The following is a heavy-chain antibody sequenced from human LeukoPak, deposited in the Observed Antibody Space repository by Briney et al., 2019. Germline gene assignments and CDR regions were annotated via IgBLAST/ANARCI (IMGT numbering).Heavy chain of an antibody. CDR3: ARRLVNSGSYYDALDI. J-gene: IGHJ3*02. CDR2: IYYSGST. CDR1: GGSISSYY. Sequence: SETLSLTCTVSGGSISSYYWSWIRQPPGKGLEWIGYIYYSGSTNYNPSLKSRVTISVDTSKNQFSLRLSSVTAADTAVYYCARRLVNSGSYYDALDIWGQGTMVTVSS. V-gene: IGHV4-59*08. D-gene: IGHD1-26*01.